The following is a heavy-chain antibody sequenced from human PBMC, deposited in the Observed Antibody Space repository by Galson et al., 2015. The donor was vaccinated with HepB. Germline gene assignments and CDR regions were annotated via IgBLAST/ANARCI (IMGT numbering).Heavy chain of an antibody. V-gene: IGHV3-73*01. Sequence: SLRLSCAASGFTFSGSAMHWVRQASGKGLEWVGRIRSKANSYATAYAASVKGRFTISRDDSKNTAYLQMNSLKTENTAVYYCTSLVVPAARNDYWGQGTLVTVSS. CDR1: GFTFSGSA. D-gene: IGHD2-2*01. CDR2: IRSKANSYAT. J-gene: IGHJ4*02. CDR3: TSLVVPAARNDY.